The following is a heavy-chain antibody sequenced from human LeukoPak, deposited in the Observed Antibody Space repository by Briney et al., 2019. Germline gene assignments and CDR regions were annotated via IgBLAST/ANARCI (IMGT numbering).Heavy chain of an antibody. V-gene: IGHV3-30*18. CDR2: ISYDGNYK. D-gene: IGHD1-26*01. CDR1: GFTFINYG. Sequence: GGSLRLSCAASGFTFINYGMHWVRQAPGKRLEWVTVISYDGNYKYYGDSVKGRFTVYRDNSKNTLYLQMNSLRVEDTAVYYCAKDRLVEGATACDYWGQGTLVTVSS. CDR3: AKDRLVEGATACDY. J-gene: IGHJ4*02.